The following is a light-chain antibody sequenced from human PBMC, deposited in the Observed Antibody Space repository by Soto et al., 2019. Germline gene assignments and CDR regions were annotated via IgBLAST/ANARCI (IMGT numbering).Light chain of an antibody. CDR3: AAWDDRLMGV. V-gene: IGLV1-44*01. J-gene: IGLJ1*01. Sequence: QSVLTQPPSVSGTPGQTVTITCSGSSTNIGSSSVKWYQQFPGAAPKLLIYSNALRPSGIPNRFSGSKSGTSASLAISGLQPEDEADYYCAAWDDRLMGVFGPGTKVP. CDR2: SNA. CDR1: STNIGSSS.